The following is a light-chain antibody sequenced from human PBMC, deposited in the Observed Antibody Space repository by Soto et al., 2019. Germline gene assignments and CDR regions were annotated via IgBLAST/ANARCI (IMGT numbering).Light chain of an antibody. CDR2: STS. J-gene: IGLJ1*01. Sequence: QAVVTQEPSLTVSPGGAIPLTCSSNTGAVTSVYYQNGFQRKPGQAPRALIYSTSNKHSWTPARFSGSLLGGKAALTLSGVQPEDEAEYYCLLYYGGAVYVFGTGTKVTV. CDR3: LLYYGGAVYV. V-gene: IGLV7-43*01. CDR1: TGAVTSVYY.